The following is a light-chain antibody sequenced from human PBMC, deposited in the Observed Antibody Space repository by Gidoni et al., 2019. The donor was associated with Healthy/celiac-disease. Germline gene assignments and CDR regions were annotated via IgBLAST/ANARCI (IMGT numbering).Light chain of an antibody. CDR1: QSISSY. Sequence: DIQMTQSPSSLSASVGDRVTITCRASQSISSYLNWYQQKPGKAPKLLIYAASSLQSGVPSRFSGSGSGTDFTLTISSLQPEDFATYDCQQSYSTLGLTFGQGTRLEIK. CDR2: AAS. J-gene: IGKJ5*01. CDR3: QQSYSTLGLT. V-gene: IGKV1-39*01.